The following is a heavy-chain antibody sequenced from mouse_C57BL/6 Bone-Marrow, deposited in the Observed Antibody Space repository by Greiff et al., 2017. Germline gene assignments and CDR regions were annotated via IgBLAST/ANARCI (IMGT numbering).Heavy chain of an antibody. D-gene: IGHD1-1*01. CDR3: ARGVYYYGSSYSRFAY. CDR2: ILPGSGST. Sequence: QVQLQQSGAELMKPGASVKLSCKATGYTFTGYWIEWVKQRPGHGLEWIGEILPGSGSTNYNEKFKGKATFTADTSSNTAYMQLSSLTTEDSAIYYCARGVYYYGSSYSRFAYWGQGTLVTVSA. J-gene: IGHJ3*01. V-gene: IGHV1-9*01. CDR1: GYTFTGYW.